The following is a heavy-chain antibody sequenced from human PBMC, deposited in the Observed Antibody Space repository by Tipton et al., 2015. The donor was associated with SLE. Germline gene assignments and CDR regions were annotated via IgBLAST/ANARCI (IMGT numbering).Heavy chain of an antibody. CDR2: IYSVGST. V-gene: IGHV3-23*03. D-gene: IGHD5-12*01. Sequence: SLRLSCAASGFTFSRHAMSWVRQGPGKGLEWVSVIYSVGSTFYADSVKGRFTISRDESTSTLYLQMDSLTGGDTAVYYCVKDARTYVNFDYYYDVWGRGTLVTVSS. CDR3: VKDARTYVNFDYYYDV. J-gene: IGHJ2*01. CDR1: GFTFSRHA.